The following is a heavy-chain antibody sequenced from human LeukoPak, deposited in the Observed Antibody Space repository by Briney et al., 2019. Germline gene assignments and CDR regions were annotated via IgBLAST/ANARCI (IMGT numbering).Heavy chain of an antibody. V-gene: IGHV4-61*02. Sequence: PSETLSLTCTVSGGSISSGSYYWSWIRQPAGKGLEWIGRIFTSGSTKYNPSLKSRVTISVDTSKNQFSLKLSSVTAADTAVYYCARVLRFGDYYYMDVWGKGTTVTISS. CDR1: GGSISSGSYY. J-gene: IGHJ6*03. CDR2: IFTSGST. CDR3: ARVLRFGDYYYMDV. D-gene: IGHD3-10*01.